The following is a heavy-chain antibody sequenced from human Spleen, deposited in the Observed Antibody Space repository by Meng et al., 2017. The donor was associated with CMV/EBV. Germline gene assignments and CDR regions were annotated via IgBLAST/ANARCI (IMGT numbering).Heavy chain of an antibody. J-gene: IGHJ4*02. V-gene: IGHV3-74*03. Sequence: VQLVEPGGGLVQPGGSLRFSCADSGFTFSRDWMHWVRQVPGKGLVWVSRLNEDGSFTSYADSVKGRFTISRDNAKNTLYLQMNSLRVDDSGVYYCGRDLTGERDQWGQGTLVTVSS. CDR2: LNEDGSFT. CDR1: GFTFSRDW. CDR3: GRDLTGERDQ. D-gene: IGHD7-27*01.